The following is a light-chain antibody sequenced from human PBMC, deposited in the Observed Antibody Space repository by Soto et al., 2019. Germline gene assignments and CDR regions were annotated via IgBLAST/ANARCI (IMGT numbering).Light chain of an antibody. CDR3: HQYNFWPS. J-gene: IGKJ1*01. CDR1: QTVSSN. V-gene: IGKV3-15*01. CDR2: GTS. Sequence: EVVMTQSPATLSVSPGERATLSCRASQTVSSNLAWYQQKPGQSPRLLIYGTSTRATGVPARFSGSGSATEFTLSISSLQSEDFAVYYCHQYNFWPSFGQGTKVDIK.